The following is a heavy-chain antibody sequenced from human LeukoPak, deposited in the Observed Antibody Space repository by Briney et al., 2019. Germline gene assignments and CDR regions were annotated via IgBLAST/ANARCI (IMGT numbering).Heavy chain of an antibody. Sequence: GGSLRLSCAASGFTVYSNYMTWVRQAPGKGLEWVSVIYSCGTTYYADSVKGRFTISRDNAKKSLYLQMNSLRAEDTAVYFCARDMIILQSWGQGTLVTVSS. D-gene: IGHD3-16*01. J-gene: IGHJ5*02. CDR3: ARDMIILQS. CDR2: IYSCGTT. CDR1: GFTVYSNY. V-gene: IGHV3-66*03.